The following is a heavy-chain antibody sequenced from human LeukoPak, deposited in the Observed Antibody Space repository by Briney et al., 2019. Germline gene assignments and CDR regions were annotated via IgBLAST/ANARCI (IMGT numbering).Heavy chain of an antibody. D-gene: IGHD3-10*01. V-gene: IGHV4-59*01. CDR1: GGSFSGYY. Sequence: SETLSLTCAVYGGSFSGYYWSWIRQPPGKGLEWIGYIYYSGSTNYNPSLKSRVTISVDTSKNQFSLKLSSVTAADTAVYCCARGPAGIGEYYMDVWGKGTTVTVSS. CDR2: IYYSGST. J-gene: IGHJ6*03. CDR3: ARGPAGIGEYYMDV.